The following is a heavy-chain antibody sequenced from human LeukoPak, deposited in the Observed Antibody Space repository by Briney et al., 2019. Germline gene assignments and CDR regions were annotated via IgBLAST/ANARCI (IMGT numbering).Heavy chain of an antibody. Sequence: PSETLSLTCTVSGGSLRSYYWSWVRQSAGKGLEWLGRIYAGGSTNYNPSLNSRSTMSVDTSKNQFSLELKSVTAADTAVYHCARINIRDTNSWKFDCWGQGILVTVSS. CDR2: IYAGGST. CDR3: ARINIRDTNSWKFDC. V-gene: IGHV4-4*07. D-gene: IGHD5-24*01. J-gene: IGHJ4*02. CDR1: GGSLRSYY.